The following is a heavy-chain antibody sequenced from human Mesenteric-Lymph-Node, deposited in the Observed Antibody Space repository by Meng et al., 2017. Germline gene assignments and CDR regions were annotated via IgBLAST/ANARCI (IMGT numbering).Heavy chain of an antibody. CDR1: GYTFTSYG. V-gene: IGHV1-69*13. D-gene: IGHD3-3*01. CDR3: ARAGYDFWSGYFFSVGWFDP. J-gene: IGHJ5*02. CDR2: FITIFGTA. Sequence: SVKVSCKASGYTFTSYGISWVRQAPGQGLEWMGGFITIFGTANYAQKFQGRVTITADESTSTAYMRLSSMRSEDTAVYYCARAGYDFWSGYFFSVGWFDPWGQGTLVTVSS.